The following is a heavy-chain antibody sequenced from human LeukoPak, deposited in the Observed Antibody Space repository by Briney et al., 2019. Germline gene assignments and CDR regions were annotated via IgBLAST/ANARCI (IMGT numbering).Heavy chain of an antibody. CDR2: IIPIFGTA. CDR1: GGTFSSYA. D-gene: IGHD3-22*01. Sequence: SVKVSCKASGGTFSSYAISWVRQAPGQGLEWMGGIIPIFGTANYAQKFQGRVTITTDESTSTAYMELSSLRSEDTAVYYCARDYHHGDYYDSSGYYKDYWGQGTLVTVSS. J-gene: IGHJ4*02. V-gene: IGHV1-69*05. CDR3: ARDYHHGDYYDSSGYYKDY.